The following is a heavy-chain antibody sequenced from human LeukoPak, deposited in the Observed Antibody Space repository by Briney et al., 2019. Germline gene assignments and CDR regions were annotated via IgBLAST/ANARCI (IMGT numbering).Heavy chain of an antibody. CDR2: IYTSGST. CDR1: GGSISSYY. J-gene: IGHJ5*02. CDR3: ARGSIYTPEENYDSSGLNWFDP. V-gene: IGHV4-4*07. D-gene: IGHD3-22*01. Sequence: SETLSLTCTVSGGSISSYYWSWIRQPAGKGLEWIGRIYTSGSTNYNPSLKSRVTMSVDTSKNQFSLKLSSVTAADTAVYYCARGSIYTPEENYDSSGLNWFDPWGQGTLVTVSS.